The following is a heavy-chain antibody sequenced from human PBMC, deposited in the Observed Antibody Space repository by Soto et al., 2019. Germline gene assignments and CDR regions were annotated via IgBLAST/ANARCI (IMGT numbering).Heavy chain of an antibody. CDR1: GDFLISSDFY. Sequence: SETLSLTCTVSGDFLISSDFYWAWVRQPPGKGLEWIGSIFYLGFSYYNPSLKSRVTMSVDTSKNQFSLRLRSVTAADTALYFCARHSLALRKNNWFDPWGQGIMVTV. CDR3: ARHSLALRKNNWFDP. D-gene: IGHD3-3*02. V-gene: IGHV4-39*01. J-gene: IGHJ5*02. CDR2: IFYLGFS.